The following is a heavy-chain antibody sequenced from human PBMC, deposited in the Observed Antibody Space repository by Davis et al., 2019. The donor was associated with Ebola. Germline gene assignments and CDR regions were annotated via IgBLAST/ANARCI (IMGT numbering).Heavy chain of an antibody. CDR3: ARGPPDIVVVPAATYFDY. J-gene: IGHJ4*02. CDR1: GYTFTSYA. D-gene: IGHD2-2*01. V-gene: IGHV1-3*01. Sequence: ASVKVSCKASGYTFTSYAMHWVRQAPGQRLEWMGWINAGNGNTKYSQKFQGRVTITRDTSASTAYMELSSLRSEDTAVYYCARGPPDIVVVPAATYFDYWGQGTLVTVSS. CDR2: INAGNGNT.